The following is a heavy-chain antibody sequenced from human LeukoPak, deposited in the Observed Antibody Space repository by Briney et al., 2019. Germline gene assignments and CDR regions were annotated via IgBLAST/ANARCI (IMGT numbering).Heavy chain of an antibody. CDR2: ISSNGGST. V-gene: IGHV3-64D*06. CDR3: VKGLTTVTSAFDY. D-gene: IGHD4-17*01. CDR1: GFTFSRFG. J-gene: IGHJ4*02. Sequence: PGGSLRLSCSAPGFTFSRFGMHWVRQAPGKGLESVSGISSNGGSTYYADSVKGRFSISRDTSKNTLYLQMSSLRGEDTAVYYCVKGLTTVTSAFDYWGQGTLVTVSS.